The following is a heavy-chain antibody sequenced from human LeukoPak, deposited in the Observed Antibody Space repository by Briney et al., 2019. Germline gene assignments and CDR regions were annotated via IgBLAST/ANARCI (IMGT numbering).Heavy chain of an antibody. Sequence: SETLSLTCTVSGDSISSYYWSWIQQPPGKGLEWIGCSYYSGSTNYNPSLKSRVTISVDTSKNQFSLILSSVTAADTAVYYCARDALGGGNFDYWGQGTLVTVSS. CDR3: ARDALGGGNFDY. D-gene: IGHD1-26*01. V-gene: IGHV4-59*01. J-gene: IGHJ4*02. CDR1: GDSISSYY. CDR2: SYYSGST.